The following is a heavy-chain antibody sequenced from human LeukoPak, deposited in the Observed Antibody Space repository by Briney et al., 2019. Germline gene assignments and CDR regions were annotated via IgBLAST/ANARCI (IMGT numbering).Heavy chain of an antibody. V-gene: IGHV4-39*07. CDR1: GGSISSTNYY. J-gene: IGHJ3*02. CDR3: ARTTQTSISITMIVVVKDAFDI. Sequence: PSETLSLTCTVSGGSISSTNYYWGWIRQPPGKGLEWIGSIYYSGSTYYNPSLKSRVTISVDTSKNQFSLKLSSVTAADTALYYCARTTQTSISITMIVVVKDAFDIWGQGTMVTVSS. CDR2: IYYSGST. D-gene: IGHD3-22*01.